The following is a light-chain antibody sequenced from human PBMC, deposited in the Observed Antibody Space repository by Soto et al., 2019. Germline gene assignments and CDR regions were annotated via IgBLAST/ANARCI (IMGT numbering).Light chain of an antibody. CDR1: QGIGDT. Sequence: EVVMRQSPATLSVSPGEGATLSCRASQGIGDTLAWYQHKPGQTPRLLIYGASTRPTDIPARFSGSGSGTDFTLTISSLEPEDFALYYCQQRSNWPITFGQGTRLEIK. V-gene: IGKV3D-11*01. J-gene: IGKJ5*01. CDR2: GAS. CDR3: QQRSNWPIT.